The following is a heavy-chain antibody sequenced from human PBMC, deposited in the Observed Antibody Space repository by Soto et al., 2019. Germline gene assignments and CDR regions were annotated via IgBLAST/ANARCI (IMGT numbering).Heavy chain of an antibody. D-gene: IGHD3-22*01. Sequence: GGSLRLSCAVSGFTFSNAWITWVRQAPGKGLEWVGRIKSKTDGGTTDYAAPVKGRLTISGDDSKNTLYLQMNSLKTEDTAVYYCTTQYYYDSSGSLLNWGQGTLVTVSS. V-gene: IGHV3-15*01. CDR2: IKSKTDGGTT. CDR1: GFTFSNAW. CDR3: TTQYYYDSSGSLLN. J-gene: IGHJ4*02.